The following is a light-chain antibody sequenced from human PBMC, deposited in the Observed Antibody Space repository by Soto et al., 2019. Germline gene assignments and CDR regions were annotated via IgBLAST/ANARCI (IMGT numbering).Light chain of an antibody. CDR2: GAS. J-gene: IGKJ1*01. V-gene: IGKV3-20*01. CDR1: QSVSSSD. CDR3: QQYGTSPPT. Sequence: EVVMTQSPGTLSLSPGERAALSWSASQSVSSSDLAWYQQKPGQAPRLLISGASSRATGIPDRFSGSGSGTDFTLTISRLEPEDFAVFYCQQYGTSPPTFGQGTKVDIK.